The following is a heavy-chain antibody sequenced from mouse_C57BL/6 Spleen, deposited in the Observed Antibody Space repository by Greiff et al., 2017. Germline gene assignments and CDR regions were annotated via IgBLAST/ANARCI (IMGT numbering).Heavy chain of an antibody. CDR3: AKDLDYYAMDY. Sequence: VKLMESGPGLVAPSQSLSITCTVSGFSLTSSGVSWVRQPPGKGLEWLGVIWGDGSTNYHSALISRLSISKDNSKSQVFLKLNSLHTDDPATYYCAKDLDYYAMDYWGQGTSVTVSS. J-gene: IGHJ4*01. CDR2: IWGDGST. CDR1: GFSLTSSG. V-gene: IGHV2-3*01.